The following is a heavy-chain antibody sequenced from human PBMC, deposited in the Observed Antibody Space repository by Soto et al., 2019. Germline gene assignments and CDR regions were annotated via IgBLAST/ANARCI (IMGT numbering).Heavy chain of an antibody. Sequence: EVQLLESGGGLVQPGGSLRLSCAASGFTFSSHVMNWVRQAPGKGLEWVAAISGGGGATYYGDSVEGRFTMSRDNSKNTLYLQMHSLRAEDTAVSYCEIGPRAPPPHDYGMDVWGQGTTVTVSS. CDR1: GFTFSSHV. CDR3: EIGPRAPPPHDYGMDV. J-gene: IGHJ6*02. V-gene: IGHV3-23*01. CDR2: ISGGGGAT.